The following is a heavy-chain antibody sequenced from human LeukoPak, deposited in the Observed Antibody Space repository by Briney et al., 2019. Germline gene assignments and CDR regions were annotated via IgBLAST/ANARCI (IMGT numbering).Heavy chain of an antibody. CDR3: ARGFPPGSGSRGSHAFDV. Sequence: PETLSLTCAVSAMSFSAYYWNWLRQSPGKGLEWIGEINYGGSTKYTPSLEGRGTILIDTSKNQFSLKLTSVTAADTAVYYCARGFPPGSGSRGSHAFDVWGQGTMVTVSS. CDR1: AMSFSAYY. V-gene: IGHV4-34*01. D-gene: IGHD6-19*01. CDR2: INYGGST. J-gene: IGHJ3*01.